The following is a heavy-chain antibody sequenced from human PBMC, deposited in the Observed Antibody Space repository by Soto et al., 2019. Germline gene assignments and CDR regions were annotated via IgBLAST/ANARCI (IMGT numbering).Heavy chain of an antibody. J-gene: IGHJ4*02. V-gene: IGHV5-51*01. CDR1: GYSSSGYW. Sequence: VAYQKVSCKGSGYSSSGYWSIWVLQMPEKGLERMGIIYPGDSDTRYSPSFQGQVTISADRSINTTYLQWSSLKASDTAIYYCARMFDTSGWCGYWGQGPLVSVSS. D-gene: IGHD6-19*01. CDR3: ARMFDTSGWCGY. CDR2: IYPGDSDT.